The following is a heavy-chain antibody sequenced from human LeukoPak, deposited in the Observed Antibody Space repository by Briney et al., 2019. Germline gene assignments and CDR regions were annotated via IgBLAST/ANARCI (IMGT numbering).Heavy chain of an antibody. CDR3: AKGDSYGYYGDY. D-gene: IGHD5-18*01. J-gene: IGHJ4*02. V-gene: IGHV3-23*01. CDR1: GFTFSSYA. Sequence: GGSLRLSCAASGFTFSSYAMSWVRQAPGQGLEWVSAISGSGGSTYYADSVKGRFTISRDNSKNTLYLQMNSLRAEDTAVYYCAKGDSYGYYGDYGGQGTLVTVSS. CDR2: ISGSGGST.